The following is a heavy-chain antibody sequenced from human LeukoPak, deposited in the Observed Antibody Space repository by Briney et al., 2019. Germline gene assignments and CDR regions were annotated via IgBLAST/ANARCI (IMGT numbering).Heavy chain of an antibody. D-gene: IGHD6-13*01. V-gene: IGHV3-21*01. J-gene: IGHJ4*02. CDR3: ARHLAATGSY. Sequence: AGGSLRLSCAASGFTFSNYTMNWVRQAPGKGLEWVSSITGSSNYIYYADPVKGRFTISRDNAKNSLYLQMNSLRAEDTALYYCARHLAATGSYWGQGTLVTVSS. CDR2: ITGSSNYI. CDR1: GFTFSNYT.